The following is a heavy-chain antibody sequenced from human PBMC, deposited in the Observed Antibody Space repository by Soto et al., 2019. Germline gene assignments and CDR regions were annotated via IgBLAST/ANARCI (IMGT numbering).Heavy chain of an antibody. J-gene: IGHJ3*02. CDR2: MNPNSGNT. D-gene: IGHD6-19*01. CDR3: ARRSPSGWYKDCDAFDI. CDR1: GYTFTSYD. V-gene: IGHV1-8*01. Sequence: GASVKVSCKASGYTFTSYDINWVRQATGQGLEWMGWMNPNSGNTGYAQKFQGRVTMTRNTSISTAYMELSSLRSEDTAVYYCARRSPSGWYKDCDAFDIWGQGTMVTVSS.